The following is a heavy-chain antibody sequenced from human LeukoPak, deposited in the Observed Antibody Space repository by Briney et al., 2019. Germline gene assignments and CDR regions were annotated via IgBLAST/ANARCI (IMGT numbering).Heavy chain of an antibody. CDR3: ARHQMDV. CDR1: GFTFSSYS. V-gene: IGHV3-48*04. J-gene: IGHJ6*02. CDR2: ISSSSSTI. Sequence: GGSLRLSCAASGFTFSSYSMNRVRQAPGKGLEWVSYISSSSSTIYYADSVKGRFTTSRDNAKNTVYLQMSSLRPEDTAVYFCARHQMDVWGQGTTVTVSS.